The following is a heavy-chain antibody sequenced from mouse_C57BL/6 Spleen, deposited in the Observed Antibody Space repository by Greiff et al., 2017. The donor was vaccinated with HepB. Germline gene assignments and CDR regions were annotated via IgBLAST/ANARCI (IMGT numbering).Heavy chain of an antibody. D-gene: IGHD2-2*01. Sequence: QVQLQQSGAELARPGASVKLSCKASGYTFTSYGISWVKQRTGQGLEWIGEIYPRSGNTYYNEKFKGKATLTADKPSSTAYMELRSLTSEDSAVYFCARSGGYDEEEWYFDVWGTGTTVTVSS. J-gene: IGHJ1*03. CDR1: GYTFTSYG. CDR3: ARSGGYDEEEWYFDV. CDR2: IYPRSGNT. V-gene: IGHV1-81*01.